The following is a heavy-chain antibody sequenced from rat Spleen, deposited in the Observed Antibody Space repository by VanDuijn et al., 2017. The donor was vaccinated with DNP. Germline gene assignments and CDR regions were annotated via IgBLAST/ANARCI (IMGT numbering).Heavy chain of an antibody. Sequence: QVQLKESGPGLVQPSHTLSLTCTVSGFSLTTNGVSWFRQPPGKVLEWIAAISSGGNTYYNSALKSRLSISRDTSNSQVFLKMNSLQTEDTAIYFCTREREPSNNPYYFDCWGQGVMVTVSS. D-gene: IGHD1-10*01. V-gene: IGHV2S8*01. J-gene: IGHJ2*01. CDR1: GFSLTTNG. CDR3: TREREPSNNPYYFDC. CDR2: ISSGGNT.